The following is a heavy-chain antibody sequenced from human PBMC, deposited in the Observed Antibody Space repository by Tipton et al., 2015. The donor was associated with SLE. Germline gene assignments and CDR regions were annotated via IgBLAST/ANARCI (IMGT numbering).Heavy chain of an antibody. CDR3: VRVTHYYGSGSYYNAFDI. Sequence: GSLRLSCAASGFSFSSYSMNWVRQAPGKGLEWVSYISSSSSTIYYADSMKGRFSISRDNAKKSLFLQMDSLRAEDTAVYYCVRVTHYYGSGSYYNAFDIWGQGTMVTVSS. CDR1: GFSFSSYS. V-gene: IGHV3-48*01. D-gene: IGHD3-10*01. CDR2: ISSSSSTI. J-gene: IGHJ3*02.